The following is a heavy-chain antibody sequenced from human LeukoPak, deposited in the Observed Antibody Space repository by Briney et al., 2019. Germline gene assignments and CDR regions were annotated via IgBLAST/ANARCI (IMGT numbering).Heavy chain of an antibody. V-gene: IGHV4-31*03. J-gene: IGHJ3*02. D-gene: IGHD4-17*01. CDR1: GGSISSGGYY. CDR2: IYYSGST. CDR3: ARFTRVKYYGDYVPNAFDI. Sequence: PSETLSLTCTVSGGSISSGGYYWSWIRQHPGKGLEWIGYIYYSGSTYYNPSLRSRVTISVDTSKNQFSLKLSSVTAADTAVYYCARFTRVKYYGDYVPNAFDIWGQGTMVTVSS.